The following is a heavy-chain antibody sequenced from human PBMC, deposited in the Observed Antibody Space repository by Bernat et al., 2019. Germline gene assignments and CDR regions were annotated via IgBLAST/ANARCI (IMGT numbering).Heavy chain of an antibody. V-gene: IGHV4-4*02. Sequence: QVQLQESGPGLVKPSGTLSLTCAVSGCSISSSNWWSWVRQPPGKGLEWTVEIYHIGSTNYNPSLKSRVTISVDKSKNQFSLKLSTVTAAETAVDYCARVFYGSGSYIYYYMDVWGKGTTVTVSS. CDR1: GCSISSSNW. J-gene: IGHJ6*03. CDR3: ARVFYGSGSYIYYYMDV. D-gene: IGHD3-10*01. CDR2: IYHIGST.